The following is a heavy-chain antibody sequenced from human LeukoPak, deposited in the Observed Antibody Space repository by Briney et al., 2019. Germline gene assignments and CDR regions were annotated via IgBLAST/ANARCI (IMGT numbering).Heavy chain of an antibody. V-gene: IGHV4-39*07. CDR2: FQYTGST. CDR3: ARAVGTSRNFFDY. J-gene: IGHJ4*02. D-gene: IGHD4-23*01. CDR1: GGSIRSSSYN. Sequence: SETLSLTCTVSGGSIRSSSYNWGWIRQPPGKGLEWIGSFQYTGSTHYNPSLKSRVTISVDTSKNQFSLKLSSVTAADTALYYCARAVGTSRNFFDYWGQGTLVTVSS.